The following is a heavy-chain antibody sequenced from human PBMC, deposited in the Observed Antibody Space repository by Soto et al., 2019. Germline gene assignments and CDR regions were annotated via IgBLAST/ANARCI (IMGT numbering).Heavy chain of an antibody. V-gene: IGHV4-31*03. Sequence: SETLSLTCTVSGGSINTGGYYWGWIRQHPGKGLEWIGYIYYSEITNYNPSHRSRVTISGDTSKNQFSLNLSSVTAADTAVYYCARGYSSGYLGNWFDPWGQGTLVTVSS. J-gene: IGHJ5*02. CDR3: ARGYSSGYLGNWFDP. CDR2: IYYSEIT. D-gene: IGHD3-22*01. CDR1: GGSINTGGYY.